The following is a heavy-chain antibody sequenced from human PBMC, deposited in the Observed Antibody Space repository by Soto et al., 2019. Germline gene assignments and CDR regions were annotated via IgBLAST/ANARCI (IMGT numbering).Heavy chain of an antibody. Sequence: EVQLLESGGGLVQPGGSLRLSCAASGFTFSSYAMSWVRQAPGKGLEWVSAISGSGGSTYYADSVKGRFTISRDNSKNTLYLQMKSLRAEDTAVYYCAKDGPTTIPLTVTTPAAHWGQGTLVTVSS. D-gene: IGHD4-17*01. CDR2: ISGSGGST. J-gene: IGHJ4*02. CDR3: AKDGPTTIPLTVTTPAAH. V-gene: IGHV3-23*01. CDR1: GFTFSSYA.